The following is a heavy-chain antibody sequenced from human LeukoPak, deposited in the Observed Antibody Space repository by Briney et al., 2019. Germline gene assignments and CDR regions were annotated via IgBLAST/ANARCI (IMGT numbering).Heavy chain of an antibody. V-gene: IGHV4-38-2*02. CDR3: ARVHALAYYFDS. D-gene: IGHD3-3*02. CDR2: FYHSGST. Sequence: PSETLSLTCTVSNYSISSFYYWGWIRQPPGKGLEWIGSFYHSGSTYYNPSLKSRVTISLDTSKNQFSLELSSVTAADTAVYYCARVHALAYYFDSWGQGTLVTVSS. J-gene: IGHJ4*02. CDR1: NYSISSFYY.